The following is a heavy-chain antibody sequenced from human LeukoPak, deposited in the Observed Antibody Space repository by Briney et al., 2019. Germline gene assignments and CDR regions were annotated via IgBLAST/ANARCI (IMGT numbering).Heavy chain of an antibody. Sequence: SETLSLTCTVSGGSISSGGYHWSWIRQHPGKGLEWIGYIYYSGSTYYNPSLKSRVTISVDTSKNQFSLKLSSVTAADTAVYYCAKTTVTTNWFDPWGQGTLVTVSS. J-gene: IGHJ5*02. CDR3: AKTTVTTNWFDP. CDR1: GGSISSGGYH. CDR2: IYYSGST. D-gene: IGHD4-17*01. V-gene: IGHV4-31*03.